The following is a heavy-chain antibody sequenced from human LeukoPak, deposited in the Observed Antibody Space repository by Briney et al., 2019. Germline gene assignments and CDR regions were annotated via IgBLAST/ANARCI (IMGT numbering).Heavy chain of an antibody. Sequence: MASETLSLTCTVSGGSIGSYYWSWMRQFAGNGLEWIGRIYNSGTTHYNPSLKSRVTISVDTSKNQISLKLTSVTAADTAVYYCAGDGGRSNLAVLWGQGTLVTVSS. CDR3: AGDGGRSNLAVL. J-gene: IGHJ4*02. D-gene: IGHD6-19*01. CDR2: IYNSGTT. CDR1: GGSIGSYY. V-gene: IGHV4-4*07.